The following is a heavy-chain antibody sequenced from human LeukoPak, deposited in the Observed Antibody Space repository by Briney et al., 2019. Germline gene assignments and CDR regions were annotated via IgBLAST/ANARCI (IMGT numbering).Heavy chain of an antibody. V-gene: IGHV3-23*01. CDR2: ISGSGDRT. J-gene: IGHJ4*02. CDR3: AKKGLASANRPPYFDY. Sequence: GRSLRLSCGTSGFTFSSYAMSWVRQAPGKGLEWVSAISGSGDRTYYADSVKGRFTISRDNAKNSLYLQMSSLRADDTAVFYCAKKGLASANRPPYFDYYGQGTLVTVSS. D-gene: IGHD6-13*01. CDR1: GFTFSSYA.